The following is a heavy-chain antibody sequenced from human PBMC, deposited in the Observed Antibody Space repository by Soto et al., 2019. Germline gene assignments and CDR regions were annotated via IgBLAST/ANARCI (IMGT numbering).Heavy chain of an antibody. CDR3: AKDAGRYCTSASCAAFPLLDY. J-gene: IGHJ4*02. D-gene: IGHD2-2*01. Sequence: EVQVLESGGGLVQPGGSLRLSCAASGFAFSSYAMSWVRRAPGKGLEGVSSISGSAGSTYYAESVKGRFTVSRDNSKDTLYLQMNSLTVEDTAIYYCAKDAGRYCTSASCAAFPLLDYWGQGALVTVSS. V-gene: IGHV3-23*01. CDR2: ISGSAGST. CDR1: GFAFSSYA.